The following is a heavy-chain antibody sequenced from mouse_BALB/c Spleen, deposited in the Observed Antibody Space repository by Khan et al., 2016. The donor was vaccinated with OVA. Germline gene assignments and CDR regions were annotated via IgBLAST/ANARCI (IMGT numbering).Heavy chain of an antibody. CDR2: ISSGGDYI. CDR1: GFTFSSYS. V-gene: IGHV5-6*01. J-gene: IGHJ3*01. Sequence: EVELVESGGDLVKPGGSLKLSCAASGFTFSSYSMSWVRQTPDKRLEWVATISSGGDYIYYPDNVTGRFTISSDNAKNTLYLQMSSLKSEDTAMYYCASHITESFAYGGQGTLDTVSA. D-gene: IGHD1-3*01. CDR3: ASHITESFAY.